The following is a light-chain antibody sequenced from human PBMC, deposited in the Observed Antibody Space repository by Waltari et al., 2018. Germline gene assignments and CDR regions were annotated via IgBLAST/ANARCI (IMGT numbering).Light chain of an antibody. CDR1: QSVDSD. CDR3: QQYHNWPRT. Sequence: EIVMTQSPATLSVSPGERATLSCRASQSVDSDLAWYQQKPGQAPRLLIYGASTRATGFPARFTGSGSGTEFTLTISSLQSEDFAVYYCQQYHNWPRTFGQGTKVEIK. J-gene: IGKJ1*01. V-gene: IGKV3-15*01. CDR2: GAS.